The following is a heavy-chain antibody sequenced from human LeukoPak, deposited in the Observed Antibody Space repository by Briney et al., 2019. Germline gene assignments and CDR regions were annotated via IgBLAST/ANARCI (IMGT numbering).Heavy chain of an antibody. V-gene: IGHV3-21*01. Sequence: GGSLGLSCAASGFTFSSYSMNWVRQAPGKGLEWVSSISSSSSYIYYADSVKGRFTISRDNAKNSLYLQMNSLRAEDTAVYYCARGRADSYYFDYWGQGTLVTVSS. CDR2: ISSSSSYI. CDR3: ARGRADSYYFDY. CDR1: GFTFSSYS. J-gene: IGHJ4*02.